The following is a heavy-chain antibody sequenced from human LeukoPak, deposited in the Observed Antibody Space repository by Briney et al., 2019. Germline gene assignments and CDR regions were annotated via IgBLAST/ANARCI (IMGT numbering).Heavy chain of an antibody. CDR1: GFTSRNYW. V-gene: IGHV3-7*01. CDR3: ANDIDYGGPYYFDY. J-gene: IGHJ4*02. D-gene: IGHD4-23*01. Sequence: GGSLRLSCAASGFTSRNYWMTWVRQAPGKGLQFVASINQDGRETYYVDSMNGRLSISRDTARNSLHLQMNSLGAEDTAVYYCANDIDYGGPYYFDYWGQGTLVTVSS. CDR2: INQDGRET.